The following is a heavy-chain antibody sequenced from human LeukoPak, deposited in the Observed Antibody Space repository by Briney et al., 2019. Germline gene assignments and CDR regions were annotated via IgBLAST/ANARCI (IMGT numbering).Heavy chain of an antibody. CDR1: GFTFSNYW. V-gene: IGHV3-7*01. CDR2: IKQDESER. CDR3: ARVSYDPFDS. J-gene: IGHJ4*02. D-gene: IGHD5-12*01. Sequence: QAGGSLRLSCAASGFTFSNYWMSWVRQAPGKGLEWVANIKQDESERYYVDSVKGRFTISRDNAKNSLYLQMNSLRAEVTALYYCARVSYDPFDSWGQGTLVTVSS.